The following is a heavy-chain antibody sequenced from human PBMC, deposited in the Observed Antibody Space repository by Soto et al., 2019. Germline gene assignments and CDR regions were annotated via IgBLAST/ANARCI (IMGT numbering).Heavy chain of an antibody. Sequence: QVQLVESGGGVVQPGRSLRLSCAASGFTFSSYAMHWVRQAPGKGLEWVAVISYDGSNKYYADSVKGRFTISRDNSKNTLYLQMNSLRAEDTAVYYCARDRGYRTYYCDYWGQGPLVTVSS. CDR1: GFTFSSYA. V-gene: IGHV3-30-3*01. J-gene: IGHJ4*02. CDR2: ISYDGSNK. CDR3: ARDRGYRTYYCDY. D-gene: IGHD5-18*01.